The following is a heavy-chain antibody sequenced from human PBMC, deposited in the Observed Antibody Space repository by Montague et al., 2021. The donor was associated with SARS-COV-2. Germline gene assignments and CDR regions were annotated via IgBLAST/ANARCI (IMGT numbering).Heavy chain of an antibody. J-gene: IGHJ6*02. Sequence: SETLSLTCTVSGDSISSYYWSWIRQPAGKGLERIGRIYTSGSTKYNPSLKSRVTMSVDTSKNQFSLKLSSVTAADTAVYYCARDHMTTMFMVYYYGMDVWGQGTTVTVSS. V-gene: IGHV4-4*07. CDR2: IYTSGST. D-gene: IGHD5-24*01. CDR1: GDSISSYY. CDR3: ARDHMTTMFMVYYYGMDV.